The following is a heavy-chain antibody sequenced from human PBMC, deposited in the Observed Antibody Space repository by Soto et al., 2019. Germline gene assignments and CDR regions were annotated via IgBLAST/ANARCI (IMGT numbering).Heavy chain of an antibody. D-gene: IGHD5-12*01. CDR3: ARDLGYSGYDQNGLDY. Sequence: PGGSLRLSCAASGFTFSSYSMNWVRQAPGKGLEWVSSISSSSSYIYYADSVKGRFTISRDNAKNSLYLQMNSLRAEDTAVYYCARDLGYSGYDQNGLDYWGQGTLVTVSS. CDR2: ISSSSSYI. CDR1: GFTFSSYS. V-gene: IGHV3-21*01. J-gene: IGHJ4*02.